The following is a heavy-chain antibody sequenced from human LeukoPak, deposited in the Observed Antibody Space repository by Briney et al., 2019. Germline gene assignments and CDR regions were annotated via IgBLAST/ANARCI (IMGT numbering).Heavy chain of an antibody. Sequence: SETLSLTRTVPGGSISSYYWSWIRQPPGKGLEWIGYIYYSGSTNYNPSLKSRVTISVDTSKNQFSLKLSSVTAADTAVYYCARDGYYYDSSGLDYWGQGTLVTVSS. J-gene: IGHJ4*02. V-gene: IGHV4-59*01. CDR3: ARDGYYYDSSGLDY. CDR2: IYYSGST. D-gene: IGHD3-22*01. CDR1: GGSISSYY.